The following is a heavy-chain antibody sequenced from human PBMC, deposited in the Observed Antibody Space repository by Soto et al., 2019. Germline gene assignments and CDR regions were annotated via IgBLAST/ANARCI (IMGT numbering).Heavy chain of an antibody. D-gene: IGHD3-16*01. J-gene: IGHJ6*02. CDR1: GFRGDEYN. CDR3: ARETLSYGSALDV. Sequence: GTLRVSGAASGFRGDEYNMHWVRQAPGKGLEWLSLITWNGANTYYADSVKGRFTISRDGTTKSVSLQMTSLKREDTGLYYCARETLSYGSALDVWGQGTTVTVSS. CDR2: ITWNGANT. V-gene: IGHV3-43*01.